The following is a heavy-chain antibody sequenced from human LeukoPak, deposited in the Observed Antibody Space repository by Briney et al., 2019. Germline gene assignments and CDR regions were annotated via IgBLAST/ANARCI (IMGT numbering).Heavy chain of an antibody. CDR2: IYHTGST. V-gene: IGHV4-4*02. CDR3: ASRSSSWYGNWFDP. Sequence: TSETLSLTCAVSGGSISSSNWWSWVRQPPGKGLEWIGEIYHTGSTNYNPSLKSRVTVSVDKSKNQFSLKLSSVTAADTAVYYCASRSSSWYGNWFDPWGQGTLVTVSS. D-gene: IGHD6-13*01. CDR1: GGSISSSNW. J-gene: IGHJ5*02.